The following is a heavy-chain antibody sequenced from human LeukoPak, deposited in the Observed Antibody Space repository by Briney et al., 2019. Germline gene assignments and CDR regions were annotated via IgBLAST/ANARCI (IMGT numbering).Heavy chain of an antibody. CDR1: GGSISSYY. CDR3: AREGQYQLLSEFSGVWSYFQH. CDR2: IYYSGST. D-gene: IGHD2-2*01. V-gene: IGHV4-59*01. Sequence: SETLSLTCTVSGGSISSYYWSWIRQPPGKGLEWIGYIYYSGSTNYNPSLKSRVTISVDTSKNQFSLKLSSVTAADTAVYYCAREGQYQLLSEFSGVWSYFQHWGQGTLVTVSS. J-gene: IGHJ1*01.